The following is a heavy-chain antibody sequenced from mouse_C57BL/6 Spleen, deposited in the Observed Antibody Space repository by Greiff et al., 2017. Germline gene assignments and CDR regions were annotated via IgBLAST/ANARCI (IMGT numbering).Heavy chain of an antibody. CDR3: ARSITTVVDAMDY. Sequence: QVQLQQPGAELVMPGASVKLSCKASGYTFTSYWMHWVKQRPGQGLEWIGEIDPSDSYTNYNQKFKGKSTLTVDKSSSTAYMQLSSLTSEDSAVHYCARSITTVVDAMDYWGQGTSVTVSS. J-gene: IGHJ4*01. CDR1: GYTFTSYW. D-gene: IGHD1-1*01. V-gene: IGHV1-69*01. CDR2: IDPSDSYT.